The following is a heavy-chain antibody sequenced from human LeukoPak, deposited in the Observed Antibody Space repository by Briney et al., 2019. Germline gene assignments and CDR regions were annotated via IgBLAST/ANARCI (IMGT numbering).Heavy chain of an antibody. D-gene: IGHD2-15*01. CDR1: GFTFSSYW. J-gene: IGHJ4*02. Sequence: PGGSLRLSCAASGFTFSSYWMHWVRQAPGKGLEWVAVISYDGSNKYYADSVKGRFTISRDNSKNTLYLQMNSLRAEDTAVYYCARDLYSRLYYFDYWGQGTLVTVSS. V-gene: IGHV3-30-3*01. CDR3: ARDLYSRLYYFDY. CDR2: ISYDGSNK.